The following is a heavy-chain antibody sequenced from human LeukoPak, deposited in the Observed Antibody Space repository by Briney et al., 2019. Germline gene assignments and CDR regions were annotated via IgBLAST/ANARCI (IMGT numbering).Heavy chain of an antibody. V-gene: IGHV1-8*03. J-gene: IGHJ6*03. CDR2: MNPNSGNT. Sequence: ASVKVSSKASGYTFTSYGISWVRQAPGQGLEWMGWMNPNSGNTGYAQKFQGRVTITRNTSISTAYMELSSLRSEDTAVYYCARGRVSSSTIFGVVLYYYYYMDVWGKGTTVTVSS. CDR3: ARGRVSSSTIFGVVLYYYYYMDV. D-gene: IGHD3-3*01. CDR1: GYTFTSYG.